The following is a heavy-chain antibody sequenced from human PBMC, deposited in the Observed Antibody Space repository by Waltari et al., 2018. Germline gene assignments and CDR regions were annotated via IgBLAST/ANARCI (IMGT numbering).Heavy chain of an antibody. Sequence: EVQLVESGGGLVKPGGSLRLSCASSGFTFSTARMSWVRQAPGKGLEWVGRIKSKTDGGTTDYAAPVKGRFTISRDDSKNTLYLQMNSLKTEDTAVYYCTTNFYDSSGYYYYYWGQGTLVTVSS. J-gene: IGHJ4*02. D-gene: IGHD3-22*01. CDR2: IKSKTDGGTT. V-gene: IGHV3-15*01. CDR1: GFTFSTAR. CDR3: TTNFYDSSGYYYYY.